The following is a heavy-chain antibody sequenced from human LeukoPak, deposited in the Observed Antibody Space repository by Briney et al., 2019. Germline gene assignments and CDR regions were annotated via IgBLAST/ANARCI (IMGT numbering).Heavy chain of an antibody. CDR3: ARENVVVVATRRNNWLDP. D-gene: IGHD2-15*01. CDR1: GYTFTSYG. J-gene: IGHJ5*02. Sequence: ASVKVSCKASGYTFTSYGISWVRQAPGQGLEWMGWISAYNGNTNYAQKLQGRVTMTTDTSTSTAYMELRSLRSDDTAVYYCARENVVVVATRRNNWLDPWGQGTLVTVSS. V-gene: IGHV1-18*01. CDR2: ISAYNGNT.